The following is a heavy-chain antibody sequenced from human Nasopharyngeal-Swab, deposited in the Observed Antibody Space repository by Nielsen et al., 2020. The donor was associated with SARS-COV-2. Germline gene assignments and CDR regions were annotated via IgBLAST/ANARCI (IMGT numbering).Heavy chain of an antibody. CDR3: AKEGAYGKGFGELFLDY. D-gene: IGHD3-10*01. CDR1: GFTFDDYA. Sequence: SLKISCAASGFTFDDYAMHWVRQAPGKGLEWVSGISWNSGSIGYADSVKGRFTISRDNAENSLYLQMNSLRAEDMALYYCAKEGAYGKGFGELFLDYWGQGTLVTVSS. J-gene: IGHJ4*02. CDR2: ISWNSGSI. V-gene: IGHV3-9*03.